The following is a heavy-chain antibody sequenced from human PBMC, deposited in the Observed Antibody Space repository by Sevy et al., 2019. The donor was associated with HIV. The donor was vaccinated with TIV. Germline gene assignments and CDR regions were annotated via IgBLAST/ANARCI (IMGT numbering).Heavy chain of an antibody. J-gene: IGHJ2*01. CDR1: GGSFSGFS. CDR3: ARGVEGVVPSPIIGLGPWAKYWSFDL. Sequence: SETLSPTCAVSGGSFSGFSWNWIRQPPGKGLEWIGEVNHYSPSLKSRATISLDTSKNQFSLKLHSVTAADTALYFCARGVEGVVPSPIIGLGPWAKYWSFDLWGRGTLVTVSS. D-gene: IGHD2-2*02. V-gene: IGHV4-34*01. CDR2: VNH.